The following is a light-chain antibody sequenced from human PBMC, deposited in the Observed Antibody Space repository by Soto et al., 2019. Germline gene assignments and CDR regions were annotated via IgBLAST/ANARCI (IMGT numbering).Light chain of an antibody. CDR2: DAS. CDR1: QSVSTL. V-gene: IGKV3-11*01. CDR3: HQRGNWPRT. Sequence: EIVLTQSPATLPLSPGERATLSCRASQSVSTLLAWYQQRPGQAPRLLIYDASNRATGIPVRFSGSGSGTDFTLTISSLEPEDFAVYYCHQRGNWPRTFGQGTRVEI. J-gene: IGKJ1*01.